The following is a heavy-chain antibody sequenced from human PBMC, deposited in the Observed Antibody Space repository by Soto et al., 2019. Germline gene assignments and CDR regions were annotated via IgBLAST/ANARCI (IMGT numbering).Heavy chain of an antibody. V-gene: IGHV3-30-3*01. Sequence: GGSLRLSCAASGFSFSSYTMHWVRQAPGQGLEWVAVMSYDGSNQYYADSVKGRFTISRDNPKNTLFLQMNSLTTEDTAVYYCARDRRFTSGYYYFYGMDVWGQGTTVTVSS. CDR2: MSYDGSNQ. J-gene: IGHJ6*02. D-gene: IGHD3-3*01. CDR1: GFSFSSYT. CDR3: ARDRRFTSGYYYFYGMDV.